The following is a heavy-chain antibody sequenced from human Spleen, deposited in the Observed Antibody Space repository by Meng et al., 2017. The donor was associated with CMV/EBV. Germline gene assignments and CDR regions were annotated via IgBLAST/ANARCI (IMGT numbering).Heavy chain of an antibody. CDR3: ARLRYSSSWYSYFDY. Sequence: GSLRLSCTVSGGSISSYYWSWIRQPPGKGLEWIGYIYYSGSTNYNPSLKSRVTISVDTSKNQFSLKLSSVTAADTAVYYCARLRYSSSWYSYFDYWGQGTLVTVSS. D-gene: IGHD6-13*01. V-gene: IGHV4-59*01. J-gene: IGHJ4*02. CDR2: IYYSGST. CDR1: GGSISSYY.